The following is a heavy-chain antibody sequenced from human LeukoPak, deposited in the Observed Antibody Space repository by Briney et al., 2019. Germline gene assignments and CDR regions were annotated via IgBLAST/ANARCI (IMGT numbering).Heavy chain of an antibody. CDR2: IYYSGST. CDR3: AGRAWWELNY. CDR1: GGSFSGYY. V-gene: IGHV4-59*08. Sequence: SETLSLTCAVYGGSFSGYYWSWIRQPPGKGLEWIGYIYYSGSTNYNPSLKSRVTISVDTSKNQFSLKLSSVTAADTAVYYCAGRAWWELNYWGQGTLVTVSS. D-gene: IGHD1-26*01. J-gene: IGHJ4*02.